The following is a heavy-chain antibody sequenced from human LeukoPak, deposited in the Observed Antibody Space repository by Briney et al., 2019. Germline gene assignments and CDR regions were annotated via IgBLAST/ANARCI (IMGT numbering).Heavy chain of an antibody. CDR3: AKVGGPAAIDAFDI. D-gene: IGHD3-16*01. Sequence: GGSLRLSCAASGFTFSSYSMNWVRQAPGKGLEWVSYISSSSSTIYYADSVKGRFTISRDNSKNTLYLQMNSLRAEDTAVYYCAKVGGPAAIDAFDIWGQGTMVTVSS. CDR2: ISSSSSTI. V-gene: IGHV3-48*01. J-gene: IGHJ3*02. CDR1: GFTFSSYS.